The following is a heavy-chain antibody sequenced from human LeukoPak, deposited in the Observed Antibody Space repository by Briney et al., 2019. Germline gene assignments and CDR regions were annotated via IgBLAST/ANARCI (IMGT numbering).Heavy chain of an antibody. CDR2: ISAYNGKT. V-gene: IGHV1-18*01. Sequence: ASVKVSCKASGYTFTSYGISWVRQAPGQGLEWMGWISAYNGKTNYAQKLQGRVTMTTDTSTSTAYKELRSLRSDDTAVYYCARGEQWLLRTKGFDYWGQGTLVTVSS. CDR1: GYTFTSYG. D-gene: IGHD6-19*01. CDR3: ARGEQWLLRTKGFDY. J-gene: IGHJ4*02.